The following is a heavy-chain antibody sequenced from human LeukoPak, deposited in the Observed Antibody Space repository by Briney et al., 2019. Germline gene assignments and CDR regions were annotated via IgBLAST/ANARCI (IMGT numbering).Heavy chain of an antibody. V-gene: IGHV3-48*03. CDR3: AELGITMIGGV. CDR1: VFTFSSYE. CDR2: ISSGSTI. J-gene: IGHJ6*04. D-gene: IGHD3-10*02. Sequence: GGSLRLSCAASVFTFSSYEMNWVRQAPGQGLEWVSYISSGSTIYYADSVKGRFTISRDNAKNSLYLQMNSLRAEDTAVYYCAELGITMIGGVWGKGTTVTISS.